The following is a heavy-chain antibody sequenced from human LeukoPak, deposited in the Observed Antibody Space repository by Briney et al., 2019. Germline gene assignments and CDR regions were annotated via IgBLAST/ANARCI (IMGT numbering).Heavy chain of an antibody. D-gene: IGHD3-9*01. CDR2: IKSKTDGGTT. CDR1: GFTFSNAW. CDR3: TTVSDLRYFDWTAEWDPIDY. J-gene: IGHJ4*02. V-gene: IGHV3-15*01. Sequence: GGSLRLSCAASGFTFSNAWMSWVRQAPGKGLEWVGRIKSKTDGGTTAYAAPVKGRFTISRDDSKNALYLQMNSLKNEDTAVYYCTTVSDLRYFDWTAEWDPIDYWGQGTLVTVSS.